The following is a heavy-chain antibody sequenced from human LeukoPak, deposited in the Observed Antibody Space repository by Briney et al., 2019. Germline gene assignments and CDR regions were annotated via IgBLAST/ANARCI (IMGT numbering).Heavy chain of an antibody. Sequence: PGGSLRLSCAASGFTFSSYAMSWVRQAPGKGLEWVSAISGSGGSTYYADSVKGRFTISRDNSKNTLYLQMNSLRAEDTAVYYCAKDISIAVAGPNDYWGQGTLVTVSS. CDR3: AKDISIAVAGPNDY. J-gene: IGHJ4*02. CDR2: ISGSGGST. V-gene: IGHV3-23*01. CDR1: GFTFSSYA. D-gene: IGHD6-19*01.